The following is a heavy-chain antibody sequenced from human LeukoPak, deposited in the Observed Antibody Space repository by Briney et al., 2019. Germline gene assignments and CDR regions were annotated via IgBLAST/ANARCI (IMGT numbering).Heavy chain of an antibody. CDR2: IYPGDSDT. Sequence: GESLKISCKGSEYSFNTYWIGWVRQMPGKGLELMGIIYPGDSDTRYSPSFQGQVTISADKSITTAYLQWSSLKASDTAMYYCARTYSAVAGYFDYWGQGTLVTVSS. CDR1: EYSFNTYW. D-gene: IGHD6-19*01. V-gene: IGHV5-51*01. CDR3: ARTYSAVAGYFDY. J-gene: IGHJ4*02.